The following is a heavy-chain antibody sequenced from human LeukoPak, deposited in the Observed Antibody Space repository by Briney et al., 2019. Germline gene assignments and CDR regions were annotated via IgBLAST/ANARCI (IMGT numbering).Heavy chain of an antibody. Sequence: GGSLRLSCAASGFTFSDHYMDWVRLAPGEGLEWVGRTRNKANSYTTEYAASVKGRFTISRDDSRNSLYLQMNSLKSEDTAVYYCVRVVHITANYPFDYWGQGTLVTVSS. CDR1: GFTFSDHY. CDR3: VRVVHITANYPFDY. V-gene: IGHV3-72*01. D-gene: IGHD2-21*01. CDR2: TRNKANSYTT. J-gene: IGHJ4*02.